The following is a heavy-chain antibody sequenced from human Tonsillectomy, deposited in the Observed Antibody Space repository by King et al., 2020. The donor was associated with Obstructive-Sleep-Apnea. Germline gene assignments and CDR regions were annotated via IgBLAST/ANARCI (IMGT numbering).Heavy chain of an antibody. Sequence: EVQLVESGGGLVQPGGSLRLSCAASGFTLSTYAMSWVRHSPGKGLEGVSAISVSGGATYYAESVRGRFTIARDNSKNTLYLQMNNLRAEDTAVYYCAKDRDSSDWHWGFDNWGQGTQVTVSS. CDR3: AKDRDSSDWHWGFDN. D-gene: IGHD3-22*01. V-gene: IGHV3-23*04. CDR2: ISVSGGAT. CDR1: GFTLSTYA. J-gene: IGHJ4*02.